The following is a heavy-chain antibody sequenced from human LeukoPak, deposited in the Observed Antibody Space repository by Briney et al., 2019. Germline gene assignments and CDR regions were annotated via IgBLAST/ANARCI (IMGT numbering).Heavy chain of an antibody. CDR1: GFTVSSYA. D-gene: IGHD1-26*01. CDR3: ARQKQSHGNFDF. J-gene: IGHJ4*02. Sequence: PGGSLRLSCAASGFTVSSYAMHWVRQPIGKGLEWVSALGIAGDTFYPGSVKGRFTISRENAKNSLYLQMNSLRAEDTAMYYCARQKQSHGNFDFWGQGTQVTVSS. V-gene: IGHV3-13*01. CDR2: LGIAGDT.